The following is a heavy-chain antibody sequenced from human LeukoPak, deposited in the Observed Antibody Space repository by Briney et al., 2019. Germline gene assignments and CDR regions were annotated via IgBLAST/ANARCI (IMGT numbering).Heavy chain of an antibody. CDR3: ARGLDYALDY. J-gene: IGHJ4*02. Sequence: GGSLRLSRAASGFTFSNYEMNWVRQAPGKGLEWVSYISSSGSTIYYADSVKGRFTISRDNAKNSLYLQMSSLRAEDTAVYYCARGLDYALDYWGQGTLVTVSS. CDR2: ISSSGSTI. V-gene: IGHV3-48*03. D-gene: IGHD4-17*01. CDR1: GFTFSNYE.